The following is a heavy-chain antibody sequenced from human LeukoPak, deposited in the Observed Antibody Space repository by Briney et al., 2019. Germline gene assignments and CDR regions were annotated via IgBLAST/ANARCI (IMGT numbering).Heavy chain of an antibody. CDR1: GFTFSGSA. CDR2: IRSKANSYAT. V-gene: IGHV3-73*01. CDR3: TRHVSADYGDYVGYYYYYMDV. J-gene: IGHJ6*03. Sequence: GGSLRLSCAASGFTFSGSAMHWVRQASGKGLEWVGRIRSKANSYATAYAASGKGRFTISRDDSKNTAYLQMNSLKTEDTAVYYCTRHVSADYGDYVGYYYYYMDVWSKGTTVTVSS. D-gene: IGHD4-17*01.